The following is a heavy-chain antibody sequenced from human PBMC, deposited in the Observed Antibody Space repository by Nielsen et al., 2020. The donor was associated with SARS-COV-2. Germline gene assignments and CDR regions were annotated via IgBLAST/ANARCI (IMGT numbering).Heavy chain of an antibody. D-gene: IGHD3-9*01. V-gene: IGHV3-48*02. J-gene: IGHJ4*02. Sequence: GGSLRLSCEASGFIFNTYGMNWVRQAPGKGLEWISYISDDNTIFYADSVKGRSTISRDSAKNSLDLQMNSLRDEDTAVYYCARDLELLTNYYALDYWGQGTLVTVSS. CDR2: ISDDNTI. CDR3: ARDLELLTNYYALDY. CDR1: GFIFNTYG.